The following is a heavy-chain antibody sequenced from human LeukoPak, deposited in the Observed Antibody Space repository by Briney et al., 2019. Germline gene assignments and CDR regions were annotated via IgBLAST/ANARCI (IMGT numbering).Heavy chain of an antibody. D-gene: IGHD4-23*01. Sequence: PGRSLRLSCAASGFSFTSYGMHWVRQAPGKGLEWAAVIWYDGTNKHYADSVKGRYTISRDTSNNMLYLQMNSLRAEDTAVYYCARVSESGNSDYWGQGTLVTVSS. CDR3: ARVSESGNSDY. CDR1: GFSFTSYG. V-gene: IGHV3-33*01. CDR2: IWYDGTNK. J-gene: IGHJ4*02.